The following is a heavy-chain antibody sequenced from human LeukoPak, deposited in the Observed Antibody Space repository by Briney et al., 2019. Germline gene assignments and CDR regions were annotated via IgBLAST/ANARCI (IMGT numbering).Heavy chain of an antibody. D-gene: IGHD6-19*01. CDR2: ISTYNGDT. CDR1: GYTFKNYG. Sequence: ASVKVSCKASGYTFKNYGISWVRQAPGQGREWMGWISTYNGDTKHAQKVQGRLTLTADASTSTAYMELRGLRSDDTAVYYCATDPSNTSGWYIWFDFWSQGTLVTVSS. V-gene: IGHV1-18*04. CDR3: ATDPSNTSGWYIWFDF. J-gene: IGHJ5*01.